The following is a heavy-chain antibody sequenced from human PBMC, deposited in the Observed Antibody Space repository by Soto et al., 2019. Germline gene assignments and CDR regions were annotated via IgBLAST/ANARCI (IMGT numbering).Heavy chain of an antibody. CDR3: AKPSTRYCGGDCSWDY. CDR2: ISESGAST. J-gene: IGHJ4*02. Sequence: GGSLRLSCAASGFTFSSYAMSWVRQGPGKGLEWVSAISESGASTYYADSVKGRFTISRDNSKNTLYLQMNSLRVEDTAVYYCAKPSTRYCGGDCSWDYWGQGTLVTVSS. CDR1: GFTFSSYA. D-gene: IGHD2-21*02. V-gene: IGHV3-23*01.